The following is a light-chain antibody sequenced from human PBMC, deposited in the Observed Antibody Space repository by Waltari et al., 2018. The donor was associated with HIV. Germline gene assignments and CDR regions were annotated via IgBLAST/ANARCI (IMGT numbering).Light chain of an antibody. CDR1: SSDVGSYNY. CDR2: DVG. V-gene: IGLV2-14*03. J-gene: IGLJ1*01. Sequence: QSALTQPASVSGSHGQSITISCSGTSSDVGSYNYVSWYQHHPGQAPKLMIYDVGNRLPSVSSRLSVSKSGITSSLTISRLRAEDEADYYCGSYTSSSTYVFVTGTEVTVL. CDR3: GSYTSSSTYV.